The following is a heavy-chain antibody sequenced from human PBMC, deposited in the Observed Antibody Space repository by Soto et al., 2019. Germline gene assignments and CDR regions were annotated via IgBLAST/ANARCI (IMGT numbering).Heavy chain of an antibody. Sequence: EVQLVESGGGLVQPGGSLRLSCAASGFTVSSNYMSWVRQAPGKGLEWVSVIYSGGSTYYADSVKGRFTISRDNSKNTLYLQMNSLIAEDTAVYYCARKYSSSYGGIYYWGQGTLVTVSS. CDR2: IYSGGST. CDR3: ARKYSSSYGGIYY. D-gene: IGHD6-6*01. CDR1: GFTVSSNY. J-gene: IGHJ4*02. V-gene: IGHV3-66*01.